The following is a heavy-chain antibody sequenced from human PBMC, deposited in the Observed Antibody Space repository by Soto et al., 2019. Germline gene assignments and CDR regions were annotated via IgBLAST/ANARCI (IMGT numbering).Heavy chain of an antibody. CDR3: ARGDYDVLTGILGPADY. J-gene: IGHJ4*02. Sequence: GASVKVSCKASGGTFSSYTISWVRQAPGQGLEWMGRIIPILGIANYAQKFQGRVTITADRSTSTAYMELSSLRSEDTAVYYCARGDYDVLTGILGPADYWGQGTLVTVSS. D-gene: IGHD3-9*01. CDR1: GGTFSSYT. V-gene: IGHV1-69*02. CDR2: IIPILGIA.